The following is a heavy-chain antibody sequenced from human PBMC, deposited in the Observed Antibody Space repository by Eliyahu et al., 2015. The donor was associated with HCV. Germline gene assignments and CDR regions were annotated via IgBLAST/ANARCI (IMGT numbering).Heavy chain of an antibody. D-gene: IGHD6-13*01. CDR3: ATWGSRVDY. CDR2: ISSTSTYI. V-gene: IGHV3-21*01. J-gene: IGHJ4*02. Sequence: EVQLVESGGGLVKPGGSLRLSCAASRFTFSTYSMNWVRQAPGKGLEWVSSISSTSTYIYYADSVKGRFTISRDNAKNSLYLQMSSLRAEDTAVYYCATWGSRVDYWGQGTLVTVSS. CDR1: RFTFSTYS.